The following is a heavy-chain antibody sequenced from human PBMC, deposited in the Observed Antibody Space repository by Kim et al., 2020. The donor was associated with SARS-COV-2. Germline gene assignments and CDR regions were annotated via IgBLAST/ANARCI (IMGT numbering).Heavy chain of an antibody. CDR1: GYTLTELS. CDR3: AMRTYYGSGSYYDY. Sequence: ASVKVSCKVSGYTLTELSMHWVRQAPGKGLEWMGGFDPEDGETIYAQKFQGRVTMTEDTSTDTAYMELSSLRSEDTAVYYCAMRTYYGSGSYYDYWGQGTLVTVSS. CDR2: FDPEDGET. V-gene: IGHV1-24*01. D-gene: IGHD3-10*01. J-gene: IGHJ4*02.